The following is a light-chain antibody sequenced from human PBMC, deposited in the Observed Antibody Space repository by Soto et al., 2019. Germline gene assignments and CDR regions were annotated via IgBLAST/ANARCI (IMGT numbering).Light chain of an antibody. J-gene: IGKJ4*01. CDR1: QTVYNY. CDR2: VAS. V-gene: IGKV3-11*01. Sequence: EIVLTQSPATLSLSPGERATLSCRASQTVYNYLVWYQQRPGQAPRLLISVASNRATGIPARFSGSGSGTDFTLTINSLEPEDLAIYFCQQRYDWPLTFGGGSKIEMK. CDR3: QQRYDWPLT.